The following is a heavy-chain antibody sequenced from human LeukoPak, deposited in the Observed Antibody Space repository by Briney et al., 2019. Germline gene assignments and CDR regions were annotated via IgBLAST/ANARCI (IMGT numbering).Heavy chain of an antibody. CDR3: ASLYYDFWSGYQPYYYMDV. V-gene: IGHV4-38-2*02. Sequence: SETLSRNCTVSGGSISSGYYWGWIRQPPGKGLERIGSIYHSGSTYYNPSLKSRVTISVDTSKYQFSLKLSSVTAADTAVYYCASLYYDFWSGYQPYYYMDVWGKGTTVTVSS. CDR2: IYHSGST. J-gene: IGHJ6*03. D-gene: IGHD3-3*01. CDR1: GGSISSGYY.